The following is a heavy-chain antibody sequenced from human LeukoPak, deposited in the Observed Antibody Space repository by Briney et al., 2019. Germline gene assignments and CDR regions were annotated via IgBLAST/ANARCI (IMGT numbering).Heavy chain of an antibody. Sequence: GGALRHACAASGFTLSSYLMSWVRQAPGKGLEWVANIKKDGSEKNYVDSVKGRYTISRDNAKNPLYLQMISLRDEDTAVYYCARDFYGPDGYFDYWGQGTLVIVSS. CDR3: ARDFYGPDGYFDY. J-gene: IGHJ4*02. CDR2: IKKDGSEK. CDR1: GFTLSSYL. D-gene: IGHD4-17*01. V-gene: IGHV3-7*04.